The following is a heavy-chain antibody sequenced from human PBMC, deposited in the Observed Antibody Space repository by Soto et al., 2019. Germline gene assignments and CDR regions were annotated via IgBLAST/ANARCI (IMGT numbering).Heavy chain of an antibody. V-gene: IGHV5-10-1*01. J-gene: IGHJ6*02. CDR3: ASAYYDILTGQYGMDV. D-gene: IGHD3-9*01. Sequence: ESLKISCKGSGYSFTSYWTSWVRQMPGKGLEWMGRIDPSDSYTNYSPSFQGHVTISADKSISTAYLQWSSLKASDTAMYYCASAYYDILTGQYGMDVWGQGTTVTVSS. CDR2: IDPSDSYT. CDR1: GYSFTSYW.